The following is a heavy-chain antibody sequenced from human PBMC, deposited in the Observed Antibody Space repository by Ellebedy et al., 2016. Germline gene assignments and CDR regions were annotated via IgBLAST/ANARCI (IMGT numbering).Heavy chain of an antibody. CDR3: ARGNYGDYIGYAFDI. Sequence: GESLKISXAASGFTFSRNCMTWVRQAPGKGLEWVANMNQDGNKKYYVDSVKGRFTISRDNAKNSLYLQMNSLRAEDTAVYYCARGNYGDYIGYAFDIWGQGTMVTVSS. D-gene: IGHD4-17*01. CDR2: MNQDGNKK. CDR1: GFTFSRNC. J-gene: IGHJ3*02. V-gene: IGHV3-7*01.